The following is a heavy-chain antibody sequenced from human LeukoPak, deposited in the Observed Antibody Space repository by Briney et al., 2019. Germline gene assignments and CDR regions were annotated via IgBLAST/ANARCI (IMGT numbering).Heavy chain of an antibody. CDR3: ARQSRDGSNTRGYFFDY. CDR1: GYIFTNYW. V-gene: IGHV5-51*01. Sequence: GESLTISCQVSGYIFTNYWIGWVRQPPGKDLESLGIIYPADSDTTHSPSFQGQVAISVDKSISTVYLHWSSLKASDTAIYYCARQSRDGSNTRGYFFDYWGQGTLVTVSS. J-gene: IGHJ4*02. CDR2: IYPADSDT. D-gene: IGHD3-10*01.